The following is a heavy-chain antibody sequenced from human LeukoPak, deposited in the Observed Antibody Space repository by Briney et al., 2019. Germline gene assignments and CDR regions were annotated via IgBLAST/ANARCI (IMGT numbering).Heavy chain of an antibody. J-gene: IGHJ4*02. V-gene: IGHV4-34*01. CDR1: GGSFSGYY. CDR3: ARDQYDYVWGSYHKYFDY. Sequence: SETLSLTCGVYGGSFSGYYWSWIRQPPGKGLEWIGEINHSGSTNYNPSLKSRVTISVDTSKNQFSLKLSSVTAADTAVYYCARDQYDYVWGSYHKYFDYWGQGTLVTVSS. D-gene: IGHD3-16*02. CDR2: INHSGST.